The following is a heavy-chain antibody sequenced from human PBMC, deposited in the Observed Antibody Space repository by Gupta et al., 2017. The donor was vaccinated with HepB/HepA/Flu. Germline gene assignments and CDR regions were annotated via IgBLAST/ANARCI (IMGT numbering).Heavy chain of an antibody. V-gene: IGHV3-20*04. D-gene: IGHD1-7*01. CDR1: GFILVDYG. CDR2: INWSGGRS. CDR3: ARYAKNWNYGNWFDP. J-gene: IGHJ5*02. Sequence: EEQLVESGDGVVRTGGSLRPSCAATGFILVDYGMFWVRQAPGKGLELVSGINWSGGRSDYADSVKGRFTISRDNAKNSLYLQMNSLRAEDTALYYCARYAKNWNYGNWFDPWGQGTLVTVSS.